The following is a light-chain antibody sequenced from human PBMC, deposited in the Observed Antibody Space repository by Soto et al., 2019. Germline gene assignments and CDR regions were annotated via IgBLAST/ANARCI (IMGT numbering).Light chain of an antibody. V-gene: IGKV3-15*01. Sequence: TQSPGPLSLTPGEGAIRSRRASQSVSSSYLAWYQQKTGQAPRLLIYGASTRATGIPARFSGSGSGTEFTLTISSLQSEDFAVYYCQQYNYWPPKITFGQGRRLEVK. CDR2: GAS. CDR3: QQYNYWPPKIT. J-gene: IGKJ5*01. CDR1: QSVSSSY.